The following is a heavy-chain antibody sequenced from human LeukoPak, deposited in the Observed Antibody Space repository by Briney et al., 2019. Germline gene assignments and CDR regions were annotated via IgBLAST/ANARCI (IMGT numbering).Heavy chain of an antibody. Sequence: GGSLRLSCSASGFTFHDYAMHWVRQAPGKGLELVSLISGDGGNKYYADPVKGRFTISRDNSKNSLYLQMNSLRTEDTALYYCAKDTTELSMFSGWYPAAFDFWGQGKMVTVSS. J-gene: IGHJ3*01. D-gene: IGHD6-19*01. CDR1: GFTFHDYA. CDR2: ISGDGGNK. CDR3: AKDTTELSMFSGWYPAAFDF. V-gene: IGHV3-43*02.